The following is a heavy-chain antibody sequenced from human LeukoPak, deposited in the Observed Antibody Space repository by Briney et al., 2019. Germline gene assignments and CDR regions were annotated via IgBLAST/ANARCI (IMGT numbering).Heavy chain of an antibody. J-gene: IGHJ5*02. CDR2: ISTTGTTI. CDR3: ARKLGSSNWFDP. D-gene: IGHD1-26*01. CDR1: EFTFSSYE. Sequence: GGSLRLSCAASEFTFSSYEMNWVRQAPGQGLEWVSYISTTGTTIHYADSVKGRFTISRDNAKKSLYLQMNSLRAEDTAVYYCARKLGSSNWFDPWGQGTLVTVSS. V-gene: IGHV3-48*03.